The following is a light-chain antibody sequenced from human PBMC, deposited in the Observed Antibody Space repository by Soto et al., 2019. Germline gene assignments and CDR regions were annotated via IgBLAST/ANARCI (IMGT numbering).Light chain of an antibody. CDR1: SSDVGAYDF. Sequence: QSVLAQPASVSGSPGQSITISCTGTSSDVGAYDFVSWCQQHPDKAPKLMIYEVSNRPSGVSYRFSGSKSVNTATLTISGLQAEDEADYYCSSYTTSSTRVFGTGTKVTVL. J-gene: IGLJ1*01. CDR2: EVS. CDR3: SSYTTSSTRV. V-gene: IGLV2-14*03.